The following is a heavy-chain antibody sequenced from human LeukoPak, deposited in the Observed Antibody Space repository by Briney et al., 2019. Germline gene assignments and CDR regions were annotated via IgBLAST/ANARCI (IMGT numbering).Heavy chain of an antibody. J-gene: IGHJ4*02. CDR1: GFTFSSFY. V-gene: IGHV3-21*04. CDR2: ISGSSSYI. Sequence: GGSLRLSCAASGFTFSSFYMNWVRQAPGKGLEWVSAISGSSSYIYYADSVKGRFTISRDNAKNSLYLQMNSLRAEDTAVYYCARENEEGYCSGGSCYFDYWGQGTLVTVSS. CDR3: ARENEEGYCSGGSCYFDY. D-gene: IGHD2-15*01.